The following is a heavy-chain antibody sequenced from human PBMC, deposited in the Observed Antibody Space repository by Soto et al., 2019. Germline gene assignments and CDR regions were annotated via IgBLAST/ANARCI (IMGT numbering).Heavy chain of an antibody. Sequence: EVQLVETGGGLIQPGGSLRLSCAASGFTVSSNYMSWVRQAPGKGLEWVSVICSGGSTYSADSVKGRFIISRDNAKNKLLLQMKSLRAEDTAVYYCARDGLSYWYFDLWGRGTLVTVCS. D-gene: IGHD2-21*02. V-gene: IGHV3-53*02. J-gene: IGHJ2*01. CDR2: ICSGGST. CDR1: GFTVSSNY. CDR3: ARDGLSYWYFDL.